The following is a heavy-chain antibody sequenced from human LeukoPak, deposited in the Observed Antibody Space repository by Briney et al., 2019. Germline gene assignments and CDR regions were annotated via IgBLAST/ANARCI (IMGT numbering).Heavy chain of an antibody. Sequence: PSETLSLTCTVSGGSMSSYYWSWIRQPPGKGLEWIGYIYYSGTTNYNPSLKNRVTISVDTSKNQFSLKVTSVTVADTAVYYCARKILTGYHLDYWGQGTLVTVSS. CDR2: IYYSGTT. D-gene: IGHD3-9*01. CDR3: ARKILTGYHLDY. CDR1: GGSMSSYY. V-gene: IGHV4-59*01. J-gene: IGHJ4*02.